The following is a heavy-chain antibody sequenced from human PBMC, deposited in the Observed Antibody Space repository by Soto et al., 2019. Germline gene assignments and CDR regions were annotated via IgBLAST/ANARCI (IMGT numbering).Heavy chain of an antibody. J-gene: IGHJ5*01. CDR2: ISAYNGNT. V-gene: IGHV1-18*01. CDR1: GYTFTSSG. D-gene: IGHD2-21*02. Sequence: AVKVCCKASGYTFTSSGISWVRQAPGQGLEWMGWISAYNGNTNYAQKLQGRVTMTTDTSTSTAYMELRSLRSEDTAVYYCARIVTCWVVTRPNRIAPCGQGSPVPVS. CDR3: ARIVTCWVVTRPNRIAP.